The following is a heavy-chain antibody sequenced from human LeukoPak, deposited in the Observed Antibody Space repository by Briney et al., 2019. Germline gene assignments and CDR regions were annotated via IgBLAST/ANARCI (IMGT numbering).Heavy chain of an antibody. J-gene: IGHJ4*02. CDR1: GFTFSSYA. CDR3: AKDLTAMVTGVDY. Sequence: GGSLRPSCAASGFTFSSYAMSWVRQAPGKGLEWVSAISGSGSSTYYADSVKGRFTISRDNSKNTLYLQMNSLRAEDTAVYYCAKDLTAMVTGVDYWGQGTLVTVSS. V-gene: IGHV3-23*01. D-gene: IGHD5-18*01. CDR2: ISGSGSST.